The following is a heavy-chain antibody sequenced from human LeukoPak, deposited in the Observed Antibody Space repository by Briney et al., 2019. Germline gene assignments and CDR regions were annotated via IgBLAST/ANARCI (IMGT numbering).Heavy chain of an antibody. J-gene: IGHJ5*02. V-gene: IGHV3-33*06. Sequence: GGSLRLSCAASGFTFSSYGMHWVRQAPGKGLEWVAVIWYDGSNKYYADSVKGRFTISRDNSKNTLYLQMNSLRAEDTAVYYCAKEGTPQVSTWYDLWGQGTQVIVSS. D-gene: IGHD3-10*01. CDR3: AKEGTPQVSTWYDL. CDR1: GFTFSSYG. CDR2: IWYDGSNK.